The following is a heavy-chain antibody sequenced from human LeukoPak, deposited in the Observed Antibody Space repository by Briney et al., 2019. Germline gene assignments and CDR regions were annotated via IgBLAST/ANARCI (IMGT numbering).Heavy chain of an antibody. V-gene: IGHV3-30*03. CDR2: ISFDGSNK. CDR3: ARLSYSSSWYIDY. Sequence: GGSLRLSCAASGFTFSSYGMHWVRQAPGKGLEWVAVISFDGSNKYYADSVKGRFTISRDNSKNTLYLQMNSLRAEDTAVYYCARLSYSSSWYIDYWGQGTLVTVSS. CDR1: GFTFSSYG. D-gene: IGHD6-13*01. J-gene: IGHJ4*02.